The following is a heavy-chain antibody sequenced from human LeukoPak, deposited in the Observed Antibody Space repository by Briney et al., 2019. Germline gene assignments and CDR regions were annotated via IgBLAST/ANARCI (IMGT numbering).Heavy chain of an antibody. V-gene: IGHV1-8*03. CDR3: ALNYYDSSGSAPDAFDI. CDR1: GYTFTSYD. D-gene: IGHD3-22*01. CDR2: MNPNSGNT. J-gene: IGHJ3*02. Sequence: GASVKVSCKASGYTFTSYDINWVRQATGQGLEWMGWMNPNSGNTGYAQKFQGRVTITRNTSISTAYMELSSLRSEDTAVYYCALNYYDSSGSAPDAFDIWGQGTMVTVSS.